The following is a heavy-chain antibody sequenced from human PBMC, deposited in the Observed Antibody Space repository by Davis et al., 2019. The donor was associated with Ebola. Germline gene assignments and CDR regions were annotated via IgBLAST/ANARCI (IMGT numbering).Heavy chain of an antibody. D-gene: IGHD3-10*01. CDR2: ISAYNGNT. CDR3: ARAVTMVLPSGWFDP. Sequence: ASVKVSCKASGYTFTRYGISWVRQAPGHGLEWMGWISAYNGNTNYAQNLQGRVTMTTATSTSTAYMEVRSLRYDDTAVYYCARAVTMVLPSGWFDPWGQGTLVTVSS. CDR1: GYTFTRYG. V-gene: IGHV1-18*01. J-gene: IGHJ5*02.